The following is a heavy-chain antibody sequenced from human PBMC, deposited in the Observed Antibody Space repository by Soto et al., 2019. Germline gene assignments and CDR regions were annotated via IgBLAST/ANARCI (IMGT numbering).Heavy chain of an antibody. V-gene: IGHV3-48*01. CDR2: ISSSSSVI. CDR1: GFILSDCA. CDR3: ARDLSWGSNWYFYMDV. Sequence: EVQLVESGGGLVQPGGSLSLSCATSGFILSDCAMNWVRQPPGKGLEWVSYISSSSSVIDYADSVKGRFTVSRDNARNSLYLQMNSVRAEDTAVYYCARDLSWGSNWYFYMDVWGKGTTVTVSS. J-gene: IGHJ6*03. D-gene: IGHD7-27*01.